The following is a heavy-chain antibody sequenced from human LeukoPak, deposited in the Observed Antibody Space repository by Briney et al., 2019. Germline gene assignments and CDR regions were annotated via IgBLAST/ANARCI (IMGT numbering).Heavy chain of an antibody. CDR1: VFTFSSYS. Sequence: GGSLRLSCAASVFTFSSYSMHWARQARGKGLEWVAVVPNDGSNKFYADSVKGRFTISRDNSKNTLYLQMNSLRAEDTAVYYCARDGAAAAAPEDYWGQGTLVTVSS. V-gene: IGHV3-30-3*01. J-gene: IGHJ4*02. CDR3: ARDGAAAAAPEDY. D-gene: IGHD6-25*01. CDR2: VPNDGSNK.